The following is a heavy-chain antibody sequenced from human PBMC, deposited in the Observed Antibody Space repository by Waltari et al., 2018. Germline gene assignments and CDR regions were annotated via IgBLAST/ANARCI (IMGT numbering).Heavy chain of an antibody. CDR1: GGTFSSYA. J-gene: IGHJ4*02. CDR3: ARDAPLPPPHYFDY. CDR2: IIPILGVA. Sequence: QVQLVQSGAEVKKPGSSVKVSCKASGGTFSSYAISWVRQAPGQGLEWMGGIIPILGVANYAQKSQGRVTITADESTSTAYMGLSSVRSEDTAVYYCARDAPLPPPHYFDYWGQGTLVTVSS. V-gene: IGHV1-69*04.